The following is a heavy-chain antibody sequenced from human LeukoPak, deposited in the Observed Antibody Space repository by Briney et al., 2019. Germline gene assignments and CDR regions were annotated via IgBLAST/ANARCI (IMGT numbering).Heavy chain of an antibody. J-gene: IGHJ4*02. V-gene: IGHV1-24*01. CDR3: ATFSSSVVVPAAPFDY. Sequence: ASVKVSCKVSGYTLTELSMHWVRQAPGKELEWMGGFDPEDGETIYAPKFQRRVTMSEDTSTDPGYMELSSLRSEDTAVYDCATFSSSVVVPAAPFDYWGQGTLVTVSS. CDR1: GYTLTELS. D-gene: IGHD2-2*01. CDR2: FDPEDGET.